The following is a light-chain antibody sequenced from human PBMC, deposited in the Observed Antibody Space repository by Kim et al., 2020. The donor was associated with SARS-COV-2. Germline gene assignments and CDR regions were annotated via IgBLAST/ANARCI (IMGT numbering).Light chain of an antibody. Sequence: ASVGDRVTITCRASQSITIYLNWYQQKPGKAPKLLIYAASSLQSGVPSRFSGSGSGTDFTLSISSLQPEEFATYYCQQTYTSPFTFGPGTKVDIK. V-gene: IGKV1-39*01. CDR3: QQTYTSPFT. CDR2: AAS. CDR1: QSITIY. J-gene: IGKJ3*01.